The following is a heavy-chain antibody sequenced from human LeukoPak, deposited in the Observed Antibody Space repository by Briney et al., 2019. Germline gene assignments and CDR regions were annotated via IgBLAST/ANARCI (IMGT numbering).Heavy chain of an antibody. Sequence: GGSLRLSCAASGFTFSYYSMNWVRQAPGKGLEWVSSISSSSSYIYYADSVKGRFTISRDNAKNSLYLQMNSLRAEDTAVYYCARGRDYYDSSGYYYGPDWFDPWGQGTLVTVSS. CDR2: ISSSSSYI. CDR3: ARGRDYYDSSGYYYGPDWFDP. D-gene: IGHD3-22*01. CDR1: GFTFSYYS. J-gene: IGHJ5*02. V-gene: IGHV3-21*01.